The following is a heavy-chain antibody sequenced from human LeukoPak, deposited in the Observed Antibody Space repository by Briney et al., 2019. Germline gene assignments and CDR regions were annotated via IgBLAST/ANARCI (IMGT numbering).Heavy chain of an antibody. Sequence: VASVKVSCKPSGYTFTSYYMHWVRQAPGQGLEWIGMIDPSGGSTSYAQKFQGRVTMTRDTSTSTVYMELSSLRSEDRAVYYCARAYYYDSSGYPVYFGYWGQGTLVTVSS. V-gene: IGHV1-46*01. CDR3: ARAYYYDSSGYPVYFGY. D-gene: IGHD3-22*01. J-gene: IGHJ4*02. CDR2: IDPSGGST. CDR1: GYTFTSYY.